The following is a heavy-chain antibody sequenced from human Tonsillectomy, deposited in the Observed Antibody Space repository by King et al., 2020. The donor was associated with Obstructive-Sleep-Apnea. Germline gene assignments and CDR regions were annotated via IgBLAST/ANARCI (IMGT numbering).Heavy chain of an antibody. V-gene: IGHV3-30*18. CDR2: ISYDGSNK. CDR3: ANVGGDFDYYYYYGRDV. J-gene: IGHJ6*02. D-gene: IGHD3-16*01. Sequence: VQLVESGGGVVQPGRSLRLSCAASGFTFSSYGMHWVRQAPGKGLEWVAVISYDGSNKYYADSVKGRFTISRDNSKNTLYLQMNSLRAEDTAVYYCANVGGDFDYYYYYGRDVWGQGTTVTVSS. CDR1: GFTFSSYG.